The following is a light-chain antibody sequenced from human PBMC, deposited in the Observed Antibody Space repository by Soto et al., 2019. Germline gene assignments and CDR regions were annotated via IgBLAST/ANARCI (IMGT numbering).Light chain of an antibody. J-gene: IGKJ4*01. CDR1: QSVSSS. CDR2: DAS. Sequence: EIVLTHSPATLSLSPGERATLSCRASQSVSSSLAWYQQKPGQAPRLLIYDASNRAPGIPARFSGSGSGTDFTLTISSLEPEDFAVYYCQQRSNWPLTFGGGTKVEIK. V-gene: IGKV3-11*01. CDR3: QQRSNWPLT.